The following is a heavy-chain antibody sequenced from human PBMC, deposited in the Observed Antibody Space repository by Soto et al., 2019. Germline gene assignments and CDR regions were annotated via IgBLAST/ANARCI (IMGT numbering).Heavy chain of an antibody. CDR1: GFTFGNYG. CDR3: AKGGGSARDVDY. J-gene: IGHJ4*02. D-gene: IGHD1-26*01. V-gene: IGHV3-30*18. CDR2: TSYDGNNK. Sequence: QVQLVDSGGDVVQPGGSLRLSCTGSGFTFGNYGMHWVRQAPGKGLEWVASTSYDGNNKYYADSLKGRFTIYRDNSKKMVYLQMTSLGPEDTAVYDCAKGGGSARDVDYWGQGALVTFSS.